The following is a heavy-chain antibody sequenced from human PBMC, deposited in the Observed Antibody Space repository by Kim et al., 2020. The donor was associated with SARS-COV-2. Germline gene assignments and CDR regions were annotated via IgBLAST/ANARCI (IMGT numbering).Heavy chain of an antibody. D-gene: IGHD3-22*01. J-gene: IGHJ3*02. V-gene: IGHV3-7*01. CDR3: ASSPGQYYYDSSGHPDAFDI. CDR1: GFTFSSYW. CDR2: IKQDGGEK. Sequence: GGSLRLSCAASGFTFSSYWMSWVRQAPGKGLEWVANIKQDGGEKYYVDSVKGRFTISRDNAKNSLYLQMNSLRAEDTAVYYCASSPGQYYYDSSGHPDAFDIWGQGTMVTVSS.